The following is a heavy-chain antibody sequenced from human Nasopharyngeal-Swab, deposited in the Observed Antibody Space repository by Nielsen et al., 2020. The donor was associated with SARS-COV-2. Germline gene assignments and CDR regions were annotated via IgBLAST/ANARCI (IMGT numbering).Heavy chain of an antibody. CDR3: ARHWSDPGNWFDP. J-gene: IGHJ5*02. CDR2: IDPSDSYT. Sequence: GESLKIFCKGSGYSFTSYWISWVRQMPGKGLEWMGRIDPSDSYTNYSPSFQGHVTISADKSISTAYLQWSSLKASDAAMYYCARHWSDPGNWFDPWGQGTRVTVSS. V-gene: IGHV5-10-1*01. CDR1: GYSFTSYW.